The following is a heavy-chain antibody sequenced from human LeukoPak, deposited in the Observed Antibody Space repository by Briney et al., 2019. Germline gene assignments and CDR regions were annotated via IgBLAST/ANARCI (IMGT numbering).Heavy chain of an antibody. D-gene: IGHD3-10*01. CDR1: GGSISSYY. CDR3: AKDPGFGELFKPNWFDP. V-gene: IGHV4-59*01. Sequence: SETLSLTCTVSGGSISSYYWSWIRQPPGKGLEWIGYIYYSGSTNYNPSLKSRVTISVDTSKNQFSLKLSSVTAADTAVYYCAKDPGFGELFKPNWFDPWGQGTLVTVSS. J-gene: IGHJ5*02. CDR2: IYYSGST.